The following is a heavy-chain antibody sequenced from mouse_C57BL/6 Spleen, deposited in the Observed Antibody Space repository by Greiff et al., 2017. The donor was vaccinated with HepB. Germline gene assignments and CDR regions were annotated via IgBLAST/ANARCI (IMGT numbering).Heavy chain of an antibody. V-gene: IGHV1-15*01. CDR3: TGAVTADWFAY. J-gene: IGHJ3*01. D-gene: IGHD2-2*01. CDR1: GYTFTDYE. CDR2: IDPETGGT. Sequence: VQLQQSGAELVRPGASVTLSCKASGYTFTDYEMHWVKQTPVHGLEWIGAIDPETGGTAYNQKFKGKAILTADKSSSTAYMELRSLTSEESAVYYCTGAVTADWFAYWGQGTLVTVSA.